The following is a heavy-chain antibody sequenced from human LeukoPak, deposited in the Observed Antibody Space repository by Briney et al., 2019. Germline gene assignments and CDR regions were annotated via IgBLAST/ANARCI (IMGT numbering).Heavy chain of an antibody. D-gene: IGHD6-19*01. V-gene: IGHV3-23*01. CDR1: GFTFSTYA. CDR3: AKRHGYSSGWFYFDC. J-gene: IGHJ4*02. Sequence: PGGSLRLSCAASGFTFSTYAMSWVRQAPGKGLEWVSAISGSGGSTYYADSVKGRFTVSRDNSKNTLYLQMNSLRAEDTAVYYCAKRHGYSSGWFYFDCWGQGTLATVSS. CDR2: ISGSGGST.